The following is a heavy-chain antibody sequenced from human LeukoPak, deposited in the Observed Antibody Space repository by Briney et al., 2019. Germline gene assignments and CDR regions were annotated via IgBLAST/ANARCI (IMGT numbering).Heavy chain of an antibody. V-gene: IGHV1-24*01. CDR1: GYTLTELS. CDR3: ATVILGSSDYYYYGMDV. CDR2: FDPEDGET. D-gene: IGHD2-21*01. J-gene: IGHJ6*02. Sequence: AASVKVSCKVSGYTLTELSMHWVRQAPGKGLEWMGGFDPEDGETIYAQKFQGRVTMTEDTSTDTAYMELSSLGSEDTAVYYCATVILGSSDYYYYGMDVWGQGTTVTVSS.